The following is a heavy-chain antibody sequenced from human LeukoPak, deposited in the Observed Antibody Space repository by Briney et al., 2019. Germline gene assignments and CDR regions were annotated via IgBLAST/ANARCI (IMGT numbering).Heavy chain of an antibody. V-gene: IGHV3-11*01. CDR3: ARGPYMVVDVSTPRAGYFDL. D-gene: IGHD2-15*01. CDR1: GLTFSDYY. Sequence: PGGSLRLSCEDSGLTFSDYYMSWIRQAPGKGLEWVSFISSSGITKNYADSVKGRFTISRDNAKNSLHLEMNSLRADDTAVYFCARGPYMVVDVSTPRAGYFDLWGRGALVTVSS. J-gene: IGHJ2*01. CDR2: ISSSGITK.